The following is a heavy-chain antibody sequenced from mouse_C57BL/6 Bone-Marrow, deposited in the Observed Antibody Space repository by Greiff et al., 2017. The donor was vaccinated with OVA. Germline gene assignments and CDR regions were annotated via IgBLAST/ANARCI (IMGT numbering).Heavy chain of an antibody. CDR1: GYTFTSYW. Sequence: VQLQQPGAELVKPGASVKMSCKASGYTFTSYWITWVKQRPGQGLEWIGDIYPGSGSTNYNEKFKSKATLTVDTSSSTAYMQLSSLTSEDSAVYYCARRARGNPRWFAYWGQGTLVTVSA. CDR2: IYPGSGST. V-gene: IGHV1-55*01. CDR3: ARRARGNPRWFAY. J-gene: IGHJ3*01. D-gene: IGHD3-3*01.